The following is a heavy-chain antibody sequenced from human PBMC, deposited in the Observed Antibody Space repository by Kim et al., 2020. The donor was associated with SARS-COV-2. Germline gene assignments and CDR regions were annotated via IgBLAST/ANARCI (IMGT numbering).Heavy chain of an antibody. CDR1: GYTFTSYY. V-gene: IGHV1-46*01. Sequence: ASMKVSCKASGYTFTSYYMHWVRQAPGQGLEWMGIINPSGGSTSYAQKFQGRVTMTRDTSTSTVYMELSSLRSEDTAVYYCARASGITMIVVVTAYGMDVWGQGTTVTVSS. D-gene: IGHD3-22*01. CDR2: INPSGGST. J-gene: IGHJ6*02. CDR3: ARASGITMIVVVTAYGMDV.